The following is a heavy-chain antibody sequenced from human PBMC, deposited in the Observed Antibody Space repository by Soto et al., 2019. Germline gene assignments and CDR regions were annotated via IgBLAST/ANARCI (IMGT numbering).Heavy chain of an antibody. V-gene: IGHV3-21*01. J-gene: IGHJ6*03. Sequence: GGSLRLSCAAPGFTFSSYNMNWVRQAPGRGLEWVSSISSSSSYIYYADSLKGRFTISRDNAKNSLYLQMSSLRAEDTAVYYCARAPMGPAGPPYYMDVWGKGTTVTVSS. D-gene: IGHD6-13*01. CDR1: GFTFSSYN. CDR2: ISSSSSYI. CDR3: ARAPMGPAGPPYYMDV.